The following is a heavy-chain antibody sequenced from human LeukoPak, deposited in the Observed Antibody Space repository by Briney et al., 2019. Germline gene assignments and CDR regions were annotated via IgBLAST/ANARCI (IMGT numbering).Heavy chain of an antibody. CDR2: IYTSGTT. V-gene: IGHV4-4*07. J-gene: IGHJ3*02. D-gene: IGHD6-13*01. CDR3: ARSLAAAEFDI. CDR1: GDSISNYY. Sequence: SETLSLTCTVSGDSISNYYWTWIRQLAGKGLEWIGRIYTSGTTNYSPSLKSRVTMSVDTSKNQFSLKLSSVTAADTAVYYCARSLAAAEFDIWGQGTMVTVSS.